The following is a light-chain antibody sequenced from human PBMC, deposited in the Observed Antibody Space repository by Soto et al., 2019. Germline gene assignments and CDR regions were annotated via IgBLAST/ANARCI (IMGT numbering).Light chain of an antibody. CDR2: EDN. V-gene: IGLV6-57*04. CDR3: QSHDGSSYV. Sequence: NFMLTQPHSVSESPGKTVTISCTRSSGTIASNYVQWYQQRPGSAPTTVIYEDNQRPSGVPDRFSGSIDSSSNSASLTISGLKTEDEADYYCQSHDGSSYVFGTGTKLTVL. CDR1: SGTIASNY. J-gene: IGLJ1*01.